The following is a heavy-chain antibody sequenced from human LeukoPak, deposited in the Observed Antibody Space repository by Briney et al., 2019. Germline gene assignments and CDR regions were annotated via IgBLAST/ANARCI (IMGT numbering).Heavy chain of an antibody. Sequence: GGSLRLSCLVSGFTVGNNHMSWVRQAPGKGLEWVSIIYDSGRTNYADSVKGRFTISRDNSKNTLNLQMNSLRADDTALYYCIGHGGYSFWGQGTLVTVSS. J-gene: IGHJ4*02. CDR1: GFTVGNNH. CDR3: IGHGGYSF. CDR2: IYDSGRT. D-gene: IGHD4-23*01. V-gene: IGHV3-66*01.